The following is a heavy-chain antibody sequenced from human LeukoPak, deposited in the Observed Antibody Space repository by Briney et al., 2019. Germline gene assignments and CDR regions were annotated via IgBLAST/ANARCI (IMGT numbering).Heavy chain of an antibody. CDR1: GFTFSSYA. V-gene: IGHV3-23*01. CDR2: ISGSGGST. CDR3: AKDRGGYFDWERLNWFDP. Sequence: GGSLRLSCAASGFTFSSYAMSWVRQAPGKGLEWVSAISGSGGSTYYADSVKGRFTIPRDNSKNTLYLQMNSLRAEDTAVYYCAKDRGGYFDWERLNWFDPWGQGTLVTVSS. D-gene: IGHD3-9*01. J-gene: IGHJ5*02.